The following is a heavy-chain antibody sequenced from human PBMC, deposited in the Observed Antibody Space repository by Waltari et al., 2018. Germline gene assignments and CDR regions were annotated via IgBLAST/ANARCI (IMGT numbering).Heavy chain of an antibody. Sequence: QVQLQESGPGLVKPSETLSLTCAVSGYSVSSGYYWGWIRQSPGLDLEWFGSISQTETTPYNPALNRRVTISVDTSKNQCSLSLKSVTAADTAVYYGAGPGPSYYFDYWGQGIRVTVSS. D-gene: IGHD1-1*01. CDR3: AGPGPSYYFDY. V-gene: IGHV4-38-2*01. CDR2: ISQTETT. J-gene: IGHJ4*02. CDR1: GYSVSSGYY.